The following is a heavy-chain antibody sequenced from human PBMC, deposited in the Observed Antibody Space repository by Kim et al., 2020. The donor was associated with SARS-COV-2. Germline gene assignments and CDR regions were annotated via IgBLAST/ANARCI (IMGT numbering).Heavy chain of an antibody. CDR3: ARVAGVLAPLYDYYMDV. Sequence: SETLSLTCAVYGGSFSGYYWSWIRQPPGKGLEWIGEINHSGNTNYNPSLKSRVTISVDTSKNQFSLKLSSVTAADTAVYYCARVAGVLAPLYDYYMDVWGKGTTCTASS. CDR2: INHSGNT. CDR1: GGSFSGYY. D-gene: IGHD3-3*01. V-gene: IGHV4-34*01. J-gene: IGHJ6*03.